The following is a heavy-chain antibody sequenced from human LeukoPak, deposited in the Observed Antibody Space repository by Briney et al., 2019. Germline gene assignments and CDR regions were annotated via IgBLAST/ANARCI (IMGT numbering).Heavy chain of an antibody. CDR1: GGSISSNTYY. CDR2: IYYSGST. D-gene: IGHD5-12*01. CDR3: ARVGSGYDRGGYYYYYMDV. V-gene: IGHV4-61*05. Sequence: SETLSLTCTVSGGSISSNTYYWGWIRQPPGKGLEWIGYIYYSGSTNYNPSLKSRVTISVDTSKNQFSLKLSSVTAADTAVYYCARVGSGYDRGGYYYYYMDVWGKGTTVTVSS. J-gene: IGHJ6*03.